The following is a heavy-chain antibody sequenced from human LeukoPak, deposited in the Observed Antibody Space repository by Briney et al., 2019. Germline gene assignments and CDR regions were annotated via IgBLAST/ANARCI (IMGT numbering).Heavy chain of an antibody. V-gene: IGHV3-15*01. CDR1: GFTFSNAW. D-gene: IGHD2-15*01. J-gene: IGHJ6*03. Sequence: GGSLRLSCAASGFTFSNAWMSWVRQAPGKGLEWVGRIKTKTDGGTTDYAAPVKGRFTISRDDSKNTLYLQMNSLKTEDTAAYYCTTDPDCSGGTCYGYYYYIDVWGKGTTVTVSS. CDR2: IKTKTDGGTT. CDR3: TTDPDCSGGTCYGYYYYIDV.